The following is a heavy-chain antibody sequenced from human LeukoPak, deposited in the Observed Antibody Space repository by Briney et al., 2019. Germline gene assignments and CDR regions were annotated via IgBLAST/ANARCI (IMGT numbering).Heavy chain of an antibody. CDR1: GYTCTDYY. J-gene: IGHJ3*02. CDR3: ATVRGWEPPGAFDI. CDR2: VDPEDGET. D-gene: IGHD1-26*01. V-gene: IGHV1-69-2*01. Sequence: ASVKISCKVSGYTCTDYYMHWVQQAPGKGLEWMGLVDPEDGETIYAEKFQGRVTITADTSTDTAYMELSSLRSEDTAVYFCATVRGWEPPGAFDIWGQGTMVTVSS.